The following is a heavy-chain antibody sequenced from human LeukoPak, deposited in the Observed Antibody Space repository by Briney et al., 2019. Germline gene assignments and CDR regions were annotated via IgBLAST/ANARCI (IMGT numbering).Heavy chain of an antibody. J-gene: IGHJ3*02. Sequence: PGGSLRLSCAASGFTFSSYSMNWVRQAPGKGLEWVSYISSSSSTIYYADSVKGRFTISRDNAKNSLYLQMNSLRAEDTAVYYCAKGDITIFGVVDDAFDIWGQGTMVTVSS. CDR2: ISSSSSTI. D-gene: IGHD3-3*01. CDR1: GFTFSSYS. V-gene: IGHV3-48*04. CDR3: AKGDITIFGVVDDAFDI.